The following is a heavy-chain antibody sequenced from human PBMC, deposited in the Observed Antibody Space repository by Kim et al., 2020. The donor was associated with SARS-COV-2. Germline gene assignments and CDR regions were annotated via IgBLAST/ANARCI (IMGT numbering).Heavy chain of an antibody. CDR3: ARGRIWFGELLNYYHGMDV. CDR2: ISASSSYI. V-gene: IGHV3-21*01. D-gene: IGHD3-10*01. Sequence: GGSLRLSCAASGFTFRSYSINWFRQAPGKGLEWVASISASSSYIYYADSVKGRFTISRDNAKNSLYLEMNSLRAEDTAVYYCARGRIWFGELLNYYHGMDVWAKRPRSPSP. J-gene: IGHJ6*02. CDR1: GFTFRSYS.